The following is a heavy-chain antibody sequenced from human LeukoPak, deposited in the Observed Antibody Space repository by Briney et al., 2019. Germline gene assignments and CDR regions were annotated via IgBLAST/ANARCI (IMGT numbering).Heavy chain of an antibody. CDR3: ARVPSHPVVAASWYYYYGMDV. J-gene: IGHJ6*02. CDR2: IIPIFGTA. D-gene: IGHD2-15*01. Sequence: GSSVKVSCKASGGTFSSYAISWVRQAPGQGLEWMGVIIPIFGTANYAQKFQGRVTITADESTSTAYMELSSLRSEDTAVYYCARVPSHPVVAASWYYYYGMDVWGQGTTVTVSS. CDR1: GGTFSSYA. V-gene: IGHV1-69*01.